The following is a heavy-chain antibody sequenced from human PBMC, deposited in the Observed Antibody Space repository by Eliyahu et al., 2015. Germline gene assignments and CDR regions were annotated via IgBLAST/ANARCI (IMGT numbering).Heavy chain of an antibody. J-gene: IGHJ4*02. CDR3: GAMRRYSKRWVPDY. D-gene: IGHD5-12*01. CDR2: IKSKNDGGTA. V-gene: IGHV3-15*01. CDR1: GFTFSXAW. Sequence: EVQVVESGGDLVKPGGSLGLXCAASGFTFSXAWMTWVRQAPGKGLEWVGRIKSKNDGGTADYGAPVKGRFSISRDDSKTTVFLQMNSLKTEDTGVYYCGAMRRYSKRWVPDYWGQGTLVTVSS.